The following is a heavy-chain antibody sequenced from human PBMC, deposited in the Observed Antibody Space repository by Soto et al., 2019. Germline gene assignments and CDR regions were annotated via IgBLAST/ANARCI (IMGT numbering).Heavy chain of an antibody. CDR2: INPSGGST. Sequence: ASVKVSCKASGYTFTRYYMHWVRQAPGQGLEWMGIINPSGGSTTYAQKLQGRVTMTRDTSTSTVYMELSSLRSEDTAVYYCARDYGSGRNTPFDYLGQGNLVTVS. V-gene: IGHV1-46*03. J-gene: IGHJ4*02. CDR1: GYTFTRYY. D-gene: IGHD3-10*01. CDR3: ARDYGSGRNTPFDY.